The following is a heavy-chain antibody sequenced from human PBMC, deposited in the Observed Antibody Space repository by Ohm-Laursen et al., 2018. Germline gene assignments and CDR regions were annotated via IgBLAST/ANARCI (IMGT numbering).Heavy chain of an antibody. CDR2: INHSGST. Sequence: SETLSLTCAVYGGSFSGYYWTWMRQPPGKGLEWIGEINHSGSTNYNPSLKSRVTISTDTFNNHFSLKLSSVTAADTAVYYCARGVRYSGSTFDSWGQGTLVTVSS. J-gene: IGHJ4*02. CDR1: GGSFSGYY. CDR3: ARGVRYSGSTFDS. V-gene: IGHV4-34*01. D-gene: IGHD1-26*01.